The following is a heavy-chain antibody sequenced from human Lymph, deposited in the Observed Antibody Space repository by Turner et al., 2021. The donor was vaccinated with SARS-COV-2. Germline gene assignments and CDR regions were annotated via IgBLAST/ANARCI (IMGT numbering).Heavy chain of an antibody. Sequence: QVQLVQSGAEVKKPGSSVKVSFKASGVTFSTYVISWVRQAPGQGLEWMGGIIPILGIANYAQKFQGRVTSTEDKSTSTAYMELSSLRSEDTAVYHCARRHSGNYDAFDIWGQGTMVTVSS. CDR1: GVTFSTYV. D-gene: IGHD1-26*01. CDR2: IIPILGIA. CDR3: ARRHSGNYDAFDI. J-gene: IGHJ3*02. V-gene: IGHV1-69*10.